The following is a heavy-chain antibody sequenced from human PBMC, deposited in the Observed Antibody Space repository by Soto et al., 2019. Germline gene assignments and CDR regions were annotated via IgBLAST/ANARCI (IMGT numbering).Heavy chain of an antibody. D-gene: IGHD3-3*01. CDR2: IVVGSGNT. CDR1: GFTFTSSA. V-gene: IGHV1-58*01. J-gene: IGHJ3*02. CDR3: AADYDAPNAFDI. Sequence: SVKVSCKASGFTFTSSAVQWVRQARGQRLEWIGWIVVGSGNTNYAQKFQERVTITRDMSTSTAYMELSSLRSEDTAVYYCAADYDAPNAFDIWGQGTMVTVSS.